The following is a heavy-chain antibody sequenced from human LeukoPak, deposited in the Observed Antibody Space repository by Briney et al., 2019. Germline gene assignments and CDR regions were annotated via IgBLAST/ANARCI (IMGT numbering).Heavy chain of an antibody. J-gene: IGHJ4*02. CDR1: GFTFSNYA. CDR2: ISYDGSNK. Sequence: GRSLRLSCAASGFTFSNYAMHWVRQAPGKGLEWVALISYDGSNKYYADSAKGRFTISRDNSKNTLYLQMNSLRAEDTAVYYCARSPVIYCSGGSGECYFDYWGQGTLVTVSS. D-gene: IGHD2-15*01. V-gene: IGHV3-30*04. CDR3: ARSPVIYCSGGSGECYFDY.